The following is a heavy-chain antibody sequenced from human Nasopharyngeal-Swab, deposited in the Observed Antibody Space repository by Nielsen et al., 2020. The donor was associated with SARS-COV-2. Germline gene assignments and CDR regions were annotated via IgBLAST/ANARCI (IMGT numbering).Heavy chain of an antibody. CDR1: GGSFSGYY. V-gene: IGHV4-34*01. CDR3: ARGEGIAAAKATYNWFDP. D-gene: IGHD6-13*01. J-gene: IGHJ5*02. CDR2: INHSGST. Sequence: SETLSLTCAAYGGSFSGYYWSWIRQPPGKGLEWIGEINHSGSTNYNPSLKSRVTISVDTSKNQFSLKLSSVTAADTAVYYCARGEGIAAAKATYNWFDPWGQGTLVTVSS.